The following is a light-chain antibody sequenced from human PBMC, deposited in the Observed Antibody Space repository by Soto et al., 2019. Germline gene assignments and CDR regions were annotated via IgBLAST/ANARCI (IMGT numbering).Light chain of an antibody. CDR1: ISNIGNNY. Sequence: QSVLTQASSVSGTPGQGVTISCSGSISNIGNNYVYWFQQLPGTAPKVLSNRNDQRPSGVPDRFSGSKSGTSASLAISGLRSEDEADYYCAAWDDTVRSYVFGTGTKVTVL. J-gene: IGLJ1*01. V-gene: IGLV1-47*01. CDR2: RND. CDR3: AAWDDTVRSYV.